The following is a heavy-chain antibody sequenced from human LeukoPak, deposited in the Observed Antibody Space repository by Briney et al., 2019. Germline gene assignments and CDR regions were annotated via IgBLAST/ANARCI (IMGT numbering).Heavy chain of an antibody. Sequence: SETLSLTCTVSGGSISSYYWSWIRQPPGKGLEWIGYIYYSGSTNYNPSIKSRVTIAVDTSKNQFSLKLSSVTAADTAVYYCAKSVEGYCRGGSCYNYYYMDVWGKGTTVTVSS. CDR3: AKSVEGYCRGGSCYNYYYMDV. D-gene: IGHD2-15*01. CDR2: IYYSGST. CDR1: GGSISSYY. J-gene: IGHJ6*03. V-gene: IGHV4-59*01.